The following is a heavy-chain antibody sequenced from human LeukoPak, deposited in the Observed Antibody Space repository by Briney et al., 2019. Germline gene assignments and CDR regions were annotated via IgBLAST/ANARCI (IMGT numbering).Heavy chain of an antibody. CDR1: GGSFSGYY. CDR3: ARDRTTVTTQPYYYYYGMDV. V-gene: IGHV4-34*01. J-gene: IGHJ6*02. CDR2: INHSGST. D-gene: IGHD4-11*01. Sequence: SETLSFTCAVYGGSFSGYYWSWIRQPPGKGLEWIGEINHSGSTNYNPSLKSRVTISVDTSKNQFSLKLSSVTAADTAVYYCARDRTTVTTQPYYYYYGMDVWGQGTTVTVSS.